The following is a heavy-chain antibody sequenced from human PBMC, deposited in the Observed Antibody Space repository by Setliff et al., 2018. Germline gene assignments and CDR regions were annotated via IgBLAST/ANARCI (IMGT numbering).Heavy chain of an antibody. D-gene: IGHD6-19*01. Sequence: SETLSLTCAVSDFSVPTVYYWGWIRQPPGKGLEWIASVYYSGTTYYNASLKSRLTISVDASKNQLSLNLRSVTAADTAVYYCARAISGWYSAHYYYMDVWGKGTTVTVSS. CDR3: ARAISGWYSAHYYYMDV. CDR1: DFSVPTVYY. CDR2: VYYSGTT. J-gene: IGHJ6*03. V-gene: IGHV4-38-2*01.